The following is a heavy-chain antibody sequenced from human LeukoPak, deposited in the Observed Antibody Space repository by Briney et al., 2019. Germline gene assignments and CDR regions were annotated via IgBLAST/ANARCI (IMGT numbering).Heavy chain of an antibody. J-gene: IGHJ6*02. CDR3: AKDLSSGWYTDYYYYYGMDV. Sequence: GGSLRLSCAASGFTFSSYAMSWVRQAPGKGLEWVSAISGSGGSTYYADSVKGRFTISRDNSKNTLYLQMNSLRAEDTAVYYCAKDLSSGWYTDYYYYYGMDVWGQGTTVTVSS. CDR1: GFTFSSYA. V-gene: IGHV3-23*01. D-gene: IGHD6-19*01. CDR2: ISGSGGST.